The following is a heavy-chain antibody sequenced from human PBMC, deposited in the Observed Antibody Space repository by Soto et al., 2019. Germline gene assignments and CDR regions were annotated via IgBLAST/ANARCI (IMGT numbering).Heavy chain of an antibody. CDR2: IYHSGST. CDR1: GGSIISGDYY. V-gene: IGHV4-30-2*01. J-gene: IGHJ6*02. Sequence: SETLSLTCTVSGGSIISGDYYWSWIRQPPGKGLEWIGYIYHSGSTYYNPSLKSRVTISVDRSKNQFSLKLSSVTAADTAVYYCARDSTMVPGVMAGMDVWGHGTTVTVSS. D-gene: IGHD3-10*01. CDR3: ARDSTMVPGVMAGMDV.